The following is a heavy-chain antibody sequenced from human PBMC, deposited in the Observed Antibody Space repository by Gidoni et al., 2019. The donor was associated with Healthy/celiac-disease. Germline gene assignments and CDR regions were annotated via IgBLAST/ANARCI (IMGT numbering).Heavy chain of an antibody. J-gene: IGHJ4*02. Sequence: EVQLLASGGGLVQPGGSLRLSCAASGFTFSSYAIGWVRQAPGKGLEWVSAISGSGGSTYYADSVKGRFTISRDNSKNTLYLQMNSLRAEDTAVYYCAKDLEMATILTVFDYWGQGTLVTVSS. CDR3: AKDLEMATILTVFDY. D-gene: IGHD5-12*01. CDR1: GFTFSSYA. V-gene: IGHV3-23*01. CDR2: ISGSGGST.